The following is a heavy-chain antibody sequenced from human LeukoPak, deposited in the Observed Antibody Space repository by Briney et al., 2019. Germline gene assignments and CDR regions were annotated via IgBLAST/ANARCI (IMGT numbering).Heavy chain of an antibody. J-gene: IGHJ6*03. Sequence: ASVKVSCKASGYTFTSYYMHWVRQAPGQGLEWMGIINPSGGSTSYAQKFQGRVTMTRDTSTSTVYMELSSLRSEDTAVYYCARAGVGFGETTPKGGYYYYYYMDVWGKGTTVTISS. CDR1: GYTFTSYY. CDR2: INPSGGST. D-gene: IGHD3-10*01. V-gene: IGHV1-46*01. CDR3: ARAGVGFGETTPKGGYYYYYYMDV.